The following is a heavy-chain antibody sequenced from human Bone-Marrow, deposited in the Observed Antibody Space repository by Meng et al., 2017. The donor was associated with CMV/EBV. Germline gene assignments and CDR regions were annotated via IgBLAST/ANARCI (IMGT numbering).Heavy chain of an antibody. CDR2: ISSSSSYI. V-gene: IGHV3-21*01. J-gene: IGHJ4*02. CDR1: GFTFSSYS. CDR3: ASRGDFWSGYYFG. D-gene: IGHD3-3*01. Sequence: GGSLRLSCAASGFTFSSYSMNWVRQAPGKGLEWVSSISSSSSYIYYADSVKGRFTISRDNAKNSLYLQMNSLRAEDTAVYYCASRGDFWSGYYFGWGQGTLVAASS.